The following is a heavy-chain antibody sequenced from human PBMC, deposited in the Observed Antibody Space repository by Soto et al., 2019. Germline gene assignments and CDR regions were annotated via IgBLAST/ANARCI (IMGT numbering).Heavy chain of an antibody. Sequence: ASVKVCCKASGDTFTSYGRSWVRQAPGQGLEWMGWINPNSGGTNYAQKFQGRVTMTRDTSISTAYMELIRLRSDDTAVYYCARDRMTTVTTLAFDIWGQGTMVTVSS. CDR2: INPNSGGT. V-gene: IGHV1-2*02. CDR1: GDTFTSYG. D-gene: IGHD4-17*01. CDR3: ARDRMTTVTTLAFDI. J-gene: IGHJ3*02.